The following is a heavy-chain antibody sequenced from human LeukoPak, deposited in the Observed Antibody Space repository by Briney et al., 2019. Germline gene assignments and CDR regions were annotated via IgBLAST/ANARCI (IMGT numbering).Heavy chain of an antibody. J-gene: IGHJ4*02. D-gene: IGHD6-19*01. CDR3: TKDHGFYSSGWHPLFDH. V-gene: IGHV3-23*01. CDR1: GFTFSSYA. CDR2: ISDSGSST. Sequence: GGSLRLSCAASGFTFSSYAISWVRQAPGKGLEWVSTISDSGSSTYYTDSVKGRFTFSRDNSKNTLHLQMNSLRAEDTAVYYCTKDHGFYSSGWHPLFDHWGQGTLVTVTP.